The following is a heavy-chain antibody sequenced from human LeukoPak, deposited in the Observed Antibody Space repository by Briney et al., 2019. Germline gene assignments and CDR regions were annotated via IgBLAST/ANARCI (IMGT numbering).Heavy chain of an antibody. D-gene: IGHD3-10*01. CDR1: GYSFTSYW. CDR3: ARLAGLYYYGMDV. J-gene: IGHJ6*02. CDR2: IYPGDSDT. Sequence: GESLQISCKGSGYSFTSYWIGWVRQVPGKGLEWMGIIYPGDSDTRYSPSFQGQVTISADKSISTAYLQWSSLKASDTAMYYCARLAGLYYYGMDVWGQGTTVTVSS. V-gene: IGHV5-51*01.